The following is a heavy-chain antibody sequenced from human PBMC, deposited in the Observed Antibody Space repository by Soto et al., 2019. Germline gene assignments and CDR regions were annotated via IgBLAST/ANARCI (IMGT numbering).Heavy chain of an antibody. CDR3: AREAGAFDY. D-gene: IGHD6-19*01. Sequence: QVQLVQSGTEVKKPGSSVKVSCKASGDTFSFYTINWVRQAPGLGLEWVGRINPIVSMSNYAQKFQGRVSXXADKSTSTAYMELRSLRSDDTAMYFCAREAGAFDYWGQGTLVTVSS. J-gene: IGHJ4*02. V-gene: IGHV1-69*08. CDR1: GDTFSFYT. CDR2: INPIVSMS.